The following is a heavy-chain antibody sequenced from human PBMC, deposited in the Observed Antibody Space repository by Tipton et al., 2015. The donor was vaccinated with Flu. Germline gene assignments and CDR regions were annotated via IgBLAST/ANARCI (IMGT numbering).Heavy chain of an antibody. Sequence: TLSLTCTVSGDSISSYYWNWIRQPPGKGLEWIGSISHTGTYYKPSLRTRAAISADRSKNQFSLELTSVTAADTAVYYCARESPPDYWGQGILVTVSS. CDR2: ISHTGT. CDR1: GDSISSYY. J-gene: IGHJ4*02. CDR3: ARESPPDY. V-gene: IGHV4-30-2*01.